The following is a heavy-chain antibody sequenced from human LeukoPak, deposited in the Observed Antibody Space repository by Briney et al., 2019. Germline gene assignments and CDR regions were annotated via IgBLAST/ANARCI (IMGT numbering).Heavy chain of an antibody. CDR1: GFTFSSYG. J-gene: IGHJ4*02. V-gene: IGHV3-30*02. CDR3: AKDRERGYSGYDYFDY. Sequence: GGSLRLSCAASGFTFSSYGMHWVRQAPGKGLEWVAFIRYDGSNKYYADSVKGRFTISRDNSKNTLYLQMNSLRAEDTAVYYCAKDRERGYSGYDYFDYWGQGTLVTVSS. D-gene: IGHD5-12*01. CDR2: IRYDGSNK.